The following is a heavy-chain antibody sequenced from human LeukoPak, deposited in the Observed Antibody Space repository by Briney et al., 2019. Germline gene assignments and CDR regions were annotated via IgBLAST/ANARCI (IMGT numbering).Heavy chain of an antibody. CDR2: MYYSGSI. CDR1: GGSISSSSYY. V-gene: IGHV4-39*07. Sequence: SETLCLTCTVSGGSISSSSYYWGWIRQPPGKGLEWIGSMYYSGSIYYNPSLKSRVTISVDTSKNQFSLKLSSVTAADTAVYYCARGILTGYSLYFDYWGQGTLVTVSS. J-gene: IGHJ4*02. D-gene: IGHD3-9*01. CDR3: ARGILTGYSLYFDY.